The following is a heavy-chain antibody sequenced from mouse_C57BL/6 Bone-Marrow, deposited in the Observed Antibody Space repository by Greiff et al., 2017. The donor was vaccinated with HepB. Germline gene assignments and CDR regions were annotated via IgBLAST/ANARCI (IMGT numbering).Heavy chain of an antibody. J-gene: IGHJ1*03. V-gene: IGHV1-54*01. CDR1: GYAFTNYL. Sequence: QVQLQQSGAELVRPGTSVKVSCKASGYAFTNYLIEWVKQRPGQGLEWIGVINPGSGGTNYNEKFKGKATLTADKSSSTAYMQLSSLTSEDSAVYFCARGWLLRYYWYFDVWGTGTTVTVSS. CDR2: INPGSGGT. CDR3: ARGWLLRYYWYFDV. D-gene: IGHD2-3*01.